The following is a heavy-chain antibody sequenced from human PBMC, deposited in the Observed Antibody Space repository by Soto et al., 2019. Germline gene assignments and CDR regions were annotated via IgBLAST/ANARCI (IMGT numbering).Heavy chain of an antibody. CDR3: ARGKAMEEQYYYSGLGI. CDR2: VNGGTGQT. Sequence: ASVKVSCKASGYTFTSYGISWVRQAPGQGLEWMGWVNGGTGQTKYSQRFQDRVTIARDASASTAYMELSSLRYEDTAVYYCARGKAMEEQYYYSGLGIWGQGTTVTVSS. D-gene: IGHD1-1*01. V-gene: IGHV1-18*01. CDR1: GYTFTSYG. J-gene: IGHJ6*02.